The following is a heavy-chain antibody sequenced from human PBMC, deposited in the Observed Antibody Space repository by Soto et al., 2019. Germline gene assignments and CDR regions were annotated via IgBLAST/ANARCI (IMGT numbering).Heavy chain of an antibody. CDR2: ISYDGSNK. V-gene: IGHV3-30-3*01. Sequence: GGSLILSCAASAFTFSRYSMQWVRQAPGNGLEWVAVISYDGSNKYYADSVKGRFTISRDNSKNTLYLQMNSLRAEDTAVYYCARSHSSGWPYYFDCWGQGTMVTVSS. D-gene: IGHD6-19*01. CDR3: ARSHSSGWPYYFDC. CDR1: AFTFSRYS. J-gene: IGHJ4*02.